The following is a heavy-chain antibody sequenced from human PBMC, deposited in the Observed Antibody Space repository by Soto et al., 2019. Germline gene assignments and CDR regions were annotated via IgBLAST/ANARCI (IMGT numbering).Heavy chain of an antibody. V-gene: IGHV4-59*01. Sequence: SVPRPLPGTVFGGPIVDPSGSWIRQPPGKGLEWIGYIYYSGSTNYNPSLKSRVTISVDTSKNQFSLKLSSVTAADTAVYYCARSLADNWFDPWGQGTLVTVSS. CDR2: IYYSGST. J-gene: IGHJ5*02. D-gene: IGHD2-15*01. CDR3: ARSLADNWFDP. CDR1: GGPIVDPS.